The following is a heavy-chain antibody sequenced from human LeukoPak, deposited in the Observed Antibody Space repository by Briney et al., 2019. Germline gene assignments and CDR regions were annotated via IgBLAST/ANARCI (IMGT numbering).Heavy chain of an antibody. D-gene: IGHD6-19*01. V-gene: IGHV3-53*01. CDR3: AKKSSGWRFDY. CDR2: IYSGGST. Sequence: PGGSLRLSCAASGFTVSSNYMSWVRQAPGKGLEWVSVIYSGGSTYYADSVKGRFTISRDNSKNTLYLQMNSLRAEDTAVYYCAKKSSGWRFDYWGQGTLVTVSS. CDR1: GFTVSSNY. J-gene: IGHJ4*02.